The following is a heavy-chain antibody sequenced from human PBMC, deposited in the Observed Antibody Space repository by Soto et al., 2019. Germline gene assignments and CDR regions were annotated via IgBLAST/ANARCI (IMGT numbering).Heavy chain of an antibody. Sequence: SETLSLTCNVSGGSISKFYWAWIRKTAGNGLEWMGRVYATGTTDYNPSLRSRVAMSVDISKKTFSLRLRSVTGADSGVYYCVRDGSKSLRDWIDPWGQGILVTVSS. J-gene: IGHJ5*02. CDR2: VYATGTT. CDR3: VRDGSKSLRDWIDP. CDR1: GGSISKFY. V-gene: IGHV4-4*07.